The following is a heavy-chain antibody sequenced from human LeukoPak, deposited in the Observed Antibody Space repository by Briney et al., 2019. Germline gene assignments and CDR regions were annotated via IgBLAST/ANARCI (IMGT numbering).Heavy chain of an antibody. CDR1: GYSFTNFD. Sequence: GASVKVSCKASGYSFTNFDINWVRHATGQGLEWMGWMNPNSGNKGYAQKFQGRVTMTMNTSITTAYMELSSLRSEDTAVYYCARGPQWRGDYYYMEVWGRGTTVTVSS. CDR2: MNPNSGNK. D-gene: IGHD6-19*01. CDR3: ARGPQWRGDYYYMEV. J-gene: IGHJ6*03. V-gene: IGHV1-8*01.